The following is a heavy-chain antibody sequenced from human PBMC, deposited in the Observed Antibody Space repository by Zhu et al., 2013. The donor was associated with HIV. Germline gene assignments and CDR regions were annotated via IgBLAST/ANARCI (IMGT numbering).Heavy chain of an antibody. CDR2: INPNSGGT. V-gene: IGHV1-2*02. J-gene: IGHJ4*02. CDR3: ARVVYSSAWYEFGY. D-gene: IGHD6-13*01. Sequence: WINPNSGGTNYAQKFQGRVTMTRDTSTSTAYMELSRLRSDDTAVYYCARVVYSSAWYEFGYWGQGNLATVSS.